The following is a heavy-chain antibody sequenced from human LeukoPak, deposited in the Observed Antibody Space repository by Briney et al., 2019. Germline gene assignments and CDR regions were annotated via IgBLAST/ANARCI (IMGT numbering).Heavy chain of an antibody. Sequence: ASVKVSCKASGYTFTSYGISWVRQAPGQGLEWMGWISAYDGNTNYAQKLQGRVTMTTDTSTSTAYMELRSLRSDDTAVYYCAREVVVPAAADDYYYMDVWGKGTTVTVSS. CDR2: ISAYDGNT. CDR1: GYTFTSYG. V-gene: IGHV1-18*01. D-gene: IGHD2-2*01. CDR3: AREVVVPAAADDYYYMDV. J-gene: IGHJ6*03.